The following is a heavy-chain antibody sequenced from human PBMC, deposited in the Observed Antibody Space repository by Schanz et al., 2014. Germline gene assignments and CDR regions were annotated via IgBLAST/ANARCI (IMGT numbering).Heavy chain of an antibody. J-gene: IGHJ4*02. CDR3: ARDWVVPAAIGEGNWNYDN. V-gene: IGHV4-30-4*07. CDR1: GGSISSGGYS. Sequence: QVQLQESGPGLVKPSQTLSLTCAVSGGSISSGGYSWSWIRQPPGKGLEWIGYIFFRGSTYYNPSLKSRVTISIDTSKNQFSLKVSSATAADTAVYYCARDWVVPAAIGEGNWNYDNWGQGTLVTVSS. CDR2: IFFRGST. D-gene: IGHD2-2*02.